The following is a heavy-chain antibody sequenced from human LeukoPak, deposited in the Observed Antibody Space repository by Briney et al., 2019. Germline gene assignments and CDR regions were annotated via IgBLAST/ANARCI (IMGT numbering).Heavy chain of an antibody. D-gene: IGHD5-18*01. CDR3: ARVVYSYDSHYFDY. V-gene: IGHV4-39*07. CDR1: GGSVSSGSYY. CDR2: INHSGST. Sequence: SETLSLTCTVSGGSVSSGSYYWSWIRQPPGKELEWIGEINHSGSTNYNPSLKSRVTISVDTSKNQFSLKLSSVTAADTAVYYCARVVYSYDSHYFDYWGQGTLVTVSS. J-gene: IGHJ4*02.